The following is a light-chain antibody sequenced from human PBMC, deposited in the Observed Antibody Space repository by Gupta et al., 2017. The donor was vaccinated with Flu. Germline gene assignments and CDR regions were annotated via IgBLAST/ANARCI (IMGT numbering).Light chain of an antibody. V-gene: IGLV2-14*01. CDR2: EVS. J-gene: IGLJ3*02. CDR1: SSGVGGYNY. CDR3: SSYTSSSTGV. Sequence: SIPISCTGTSSGVGGYNYVSWYQQHPGKAPKLMIYEVSKRPSGVSTRFSGSKSDNTASLTISGLQSEDEADYYCSSYTSSSTGVFGGGTKLTVL.